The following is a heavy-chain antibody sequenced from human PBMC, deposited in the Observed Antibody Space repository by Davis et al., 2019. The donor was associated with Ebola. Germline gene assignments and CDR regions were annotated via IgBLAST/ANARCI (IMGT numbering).Heavy chain of an antibody. CDR2: IYYSGST. V-gene: IGHV4-34*09. CDR1: GGSFSGYY. D-gene: IGHD5-18*01. CDR3: ARKVDTAMNSGAFDI. Sequence: MPSETLSLTCAVYGGSFSGYYWSWIRQPPGKGLEWIGYIYYSGSTYYNPSLKSRVTISVDTSKNQFSLKLSSVTAADTAVYYCARKVDTAMNSGAFDIWGQGTMVTVSS. J-gene: IGHJ3*02.